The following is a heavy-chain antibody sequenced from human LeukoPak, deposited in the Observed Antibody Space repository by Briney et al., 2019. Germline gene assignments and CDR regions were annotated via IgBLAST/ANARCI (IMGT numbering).Heavy chain of an antibody. CDR2: ISYDGSNK. V-gene: IGHV3-30*18. CDR1: GFPVSSNY. CDR3: AKDRGYSYGYFDY. D-gene: IGHD5-18*01. Sequence: GGSLRLSCAASGFPVSSNYMSWVRQAPGNGLEWVALISYDGSNKYYTDPVKGRFTISRDNSKNTLYLQMDSLRAEDTAVYYCAKDRGYSYGYFDYWGQGTLVTVSS. J-gene: IGHJ4*02.